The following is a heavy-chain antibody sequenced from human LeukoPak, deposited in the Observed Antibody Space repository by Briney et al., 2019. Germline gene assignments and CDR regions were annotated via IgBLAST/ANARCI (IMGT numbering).Heavy chain of an antibody. CDR1: GYTLTELS. CDR2: FDPEDGET. V-gene: IGHV1-24*01. Sequence: ASVKVSCKVSGYTLTELSMHWVRQAPGKGLEWMGGFDPEDGETIYAQKFQGRVTMTEDTSTDTAYMELSSLRSEDTAVYYCATGMVPGYCSGGGCSSSGDYWGQGTLVTVSS. CDR3: ATGMVPGYCSGGGCSSSGDY. J-gene: IGHJ4*02. D-gene: IGHD2-15*01.